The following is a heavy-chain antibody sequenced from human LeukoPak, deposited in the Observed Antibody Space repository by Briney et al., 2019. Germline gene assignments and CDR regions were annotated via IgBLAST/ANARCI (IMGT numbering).Heavy chain of an antibody. J-gene: IGHJ4*02. V-gene: IGHV1-69*13. D-gene: IGHD3-10*01. CDR2: IIPIFGTA. CDR1: GGTFSSYA. CDR3: AGSPVWVRGVKGYYFDY. Sequence: SVKVSCKASGGTFSSYAISWVRQAPGQGLEWMGVIIPIFGTANYAQKFQGRVTITADESTSTAYMELSSLRSEDTAVYYCAGSPVWVRGVKGYYFDYWGPGTLVTVSS.